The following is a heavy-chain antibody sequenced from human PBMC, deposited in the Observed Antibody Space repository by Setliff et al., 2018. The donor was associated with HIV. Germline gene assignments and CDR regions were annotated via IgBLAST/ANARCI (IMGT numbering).Heavy chain of an antibody. CDR3: ARLGRAIDDGGSSVRLDF. CDR2: ISSTGTT. J-gene: IGHJ4*02. V-gene: IGHV4-4*08. D-gene: IGHD2-15*01. Sequence: SETLSLTCDVSDDSFTNYDWTWIRQSPGKALQWIGSISSTGTTNYSPSLRSRVTISIETSNTRFSLWLRSVTASDTATYYCARLGRAIDDGGSSVRLDFWGQGVLVTVSS. CDR1: DDSFTNYD.